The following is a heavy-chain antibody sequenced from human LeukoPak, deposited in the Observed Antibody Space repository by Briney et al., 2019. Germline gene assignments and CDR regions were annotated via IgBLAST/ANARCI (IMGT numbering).Heavy chain of an antibody. CDR2: INPSGGGT. CDR1: GYTFTSYY. D-gene: IGHD2-8*01. CDR3: ARDMLAVPSNWFDP. V-gene: IGHV1-46*01. J-gene: IGHJ5*02. Sequence: ASVKVSCTASGYTFTSYYIHWVRQAPGQGLEWMGVINPSGGGTSYAQKFQGRVTMTRDTSTSTVYMDLRSLRSEDTAVYFCARDMLAVPSNWFDPWGQGTLVTVSS.